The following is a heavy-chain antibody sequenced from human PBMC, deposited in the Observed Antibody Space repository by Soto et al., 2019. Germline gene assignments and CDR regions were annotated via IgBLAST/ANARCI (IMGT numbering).Heavy chain of an antibody. CDR2: IYYSGST. CDR3: ASRGYSYGHYYFDY. J-gene: IGHJ4*02. CDR1: GGSISSSSYY. D-gene: IGHD5-18*01. Sequence: SDTMSLTCTVSGGSISSSSYYWGWIRQPPGKGLEWIGSIYYSGSTYYTPSLKSRVTISVDTSKNQFSLKLSSVTAADTAVYYCASRGYSYGHYYFDYWGQGTLVTVSS. V-gene: IGHV4-39*01.